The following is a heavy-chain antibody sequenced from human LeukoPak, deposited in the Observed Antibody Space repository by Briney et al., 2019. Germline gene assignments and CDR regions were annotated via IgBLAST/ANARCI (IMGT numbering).Heavy chain of an antibody. Sequence: SETLSLTCVVSGGSLSTHHWSWIRQSPGRGLEWIGYISDSGSTNYNPSLKSRVTISVDTSKNQFSLKLSSVTAADTAVYYCARVPLTTPDYWGQGTLVTVSS. V-gene: IGHV4-59*11. CDR3: ARVPLTTPDY. D-gene: IGHD4-11*01. J-gene: IGHJ4*02. CDR1: GGSLSTHH. CDR2: ISDSGST.